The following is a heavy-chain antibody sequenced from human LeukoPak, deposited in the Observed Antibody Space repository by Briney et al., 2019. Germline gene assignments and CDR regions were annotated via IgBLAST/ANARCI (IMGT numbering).Heavy chain of an antibody. CDR3: TRDSGTTGVVKFDP. J-gene: IGHJ5*02. V-gene: IGHV4-4*07. D-gene: IGHD4-23*01. Sequence: SETLSLTCTVSGGSINSYYWSWLRQPAERGLEWIGRIYASGSTTYNPSLRSRVAISMDTSKNQFSLRLTSVTAADTAVYYCTRDSGTTGVVKFDPWGQGTLVTVSS. CDR2: IYASGST. CDR1: GGSINSYY.